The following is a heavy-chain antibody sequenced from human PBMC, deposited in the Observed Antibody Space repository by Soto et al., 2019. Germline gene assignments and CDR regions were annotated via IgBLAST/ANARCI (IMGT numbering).Heavy chain of an antibody. J-gene: IGHJ4*02. D-gene: IGHD3-22*01. CDR3: AKGPYYYDSSGYQNPDY. CDR1: GFTFSIYA. CDR2: ISGSGGST. Sequence: PGGSLRLSCAASGFTFSIYAMSWVRHAPGKGLEWVSAISGSGGSTYYADSVKGRFTISRDNSKNTLYLQMNSLRAEDTAVYYCAKGPYYYDSSGYQNPDYWGQGTLVTVS. V-gene: IGHV3-23*01.